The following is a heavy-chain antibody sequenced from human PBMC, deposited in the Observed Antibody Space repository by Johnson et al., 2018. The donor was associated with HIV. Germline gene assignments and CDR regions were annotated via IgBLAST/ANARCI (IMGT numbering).Heavy chain of an antibody. J-gene: IGHJ3*02. CDR2: IKSDGTST. CDR1: GLRFSSYW. Sequence: EVPLVESGGGLVQPGGSLRPSCVASGLRFSSYWTPWVRQAPGKGLVWVSRIKSDGTSTNYADSVKCRFTISRDNAKDTLYLQLNSLTAEDTAVYYCARAGIVFYIWGQGTMVTVSS. D-gene: IGHD2-15*01. CDR3: ARAGIVFYI. V-gene: IGHV3-74*01.